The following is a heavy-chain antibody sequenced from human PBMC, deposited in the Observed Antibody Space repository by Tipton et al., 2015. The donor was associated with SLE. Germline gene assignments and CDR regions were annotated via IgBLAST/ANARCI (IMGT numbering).Heavy chain of an antibody. CDR2: IYPGDSNT. D-gene: IGHD3-16*01. CDR1: GYSFADYY. J-gene: IGHJ3*02. Sequence: QSGAEVKKPGESLKISCKGSGYSFADYYIAWVRQMPGKGLEWMGIIYPGDSNTRYNPSFQGQVTLSADKSIGTAYLRWSSLKASDTAIYYCSRHRGGSVKDDAFDIWGQGTMVTVSS. V-gene: IGHV5-51*01. CDR3: SRHRGGSVKDDAFDI.